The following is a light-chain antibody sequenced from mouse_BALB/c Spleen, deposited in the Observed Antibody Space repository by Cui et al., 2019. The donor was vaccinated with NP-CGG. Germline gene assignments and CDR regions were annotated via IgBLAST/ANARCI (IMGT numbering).Light chain of an antibody. CDR3: ALWYSNHWV. J-gene: IGLJ1*01. CDR2: GTN. V-gene: IGLV1*01. Sequence: QAVVTQGSALTTSPGETVTLTCRSSTGAVTSSNYANWVQEKPDHLFTGLIGGTNNRAPGVPARFSGSLIGYKAALTITGAQTEDEAIYFCALWYSNHWVFGGGTKLTVL. CDR1: TGAVTSSNY.